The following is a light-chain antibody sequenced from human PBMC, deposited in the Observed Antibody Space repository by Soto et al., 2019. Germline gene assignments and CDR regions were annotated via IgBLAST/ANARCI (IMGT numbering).Light chain of an antibody. CDR3: QQCRNWPLT. Sequence: EIVMTQSPATLSASPGEGATLSCKAGQTVYNNLAWYQQRPGQPPRLLIYDASTRATGISARFRGSGYGTEFTLAISRLQSEDFEVYFCQQCRNWPLTFGGGTKVEIK. J-gene: IGKJ4*01. CDR2: DAS. CDR1: QTVYNN. V-gene: IGKV3-15*01.